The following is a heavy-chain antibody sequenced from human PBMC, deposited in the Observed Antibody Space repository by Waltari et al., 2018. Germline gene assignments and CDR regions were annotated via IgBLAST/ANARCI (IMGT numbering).Heavy chain of an antibody. CDR1: GGSITSNRHY. D-gene: IGHD5-12*01. J-gene: IGHJ3*01. V-gene: IGHV4-39*01. CDR2: ISYAGAT. Sequence: LVKTSETLSLTCSVSGGSITSNRHYWGWIRQPPGQGLEWIGTISYAGATYSSPSLNSRVTVSRDTSKNQLSLTLGSVTASDTAVYYCATYIGASVGTAAFDVWGQGAMVTVSS. CDR3: ATYIGASVGTAAFDV.